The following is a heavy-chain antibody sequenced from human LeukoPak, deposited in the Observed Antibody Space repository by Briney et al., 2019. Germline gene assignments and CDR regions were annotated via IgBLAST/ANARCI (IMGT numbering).Heavy chain of an antibody. CDR1: GGSVSSYY. D-gene: IGHD3-16*02. CDR2: IYYSGST. CDR3: ARSPLDWGSDRSFDY. J-gene: IGHJ4*02. Sequence: PSETLSLTCTVSGGSVSSYYWSWIRQPPGKGLEWIGYIYYSGSTNYNPSLKSRVTISVDTSKNQFSLKLSSVTAADTAVYYCARSPLDWGSDRSFDYRGQGTLVTVSS. V-gene: IGHV4-59*02.